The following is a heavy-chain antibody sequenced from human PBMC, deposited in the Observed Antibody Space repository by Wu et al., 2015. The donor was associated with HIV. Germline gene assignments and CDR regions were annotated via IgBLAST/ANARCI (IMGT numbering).Heavy chain of an antibody. CDR2: ISPNSGGT. CDR3: ARPYYYDNPGAFDI. CDR1: GYTFTGYF. V-gene: IGHV1-2*02. J-gene: IGHJ3*02. D-gene: IGHD3-22*01. Sequence: QVQLVQSGAEVKKPGASVRISCKASGYTFTGYFMHWVRQAPGQGLEWMGWISPNSGGTNYAQKFQGRVTMTSDTSINTAYMELSRLRSADTAVYYCARPYYYDNPGAFDIWAKGQWSPSLQ.